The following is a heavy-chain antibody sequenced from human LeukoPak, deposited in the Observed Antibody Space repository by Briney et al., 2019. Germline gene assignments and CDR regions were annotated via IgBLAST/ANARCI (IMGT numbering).Heavy chain of an antibody. Sequence: SGPTLLKPTQTLTLTCTFSGFSLSTSGVGVGWIRQPPRKALESLALIYWNDDKRYSPSLKSRLTITKDTTKNQVVLTMTNMDPVDTASYYCAHRREGIDPWGQGTLVTVSS. V-gene: IGHV2-5*01. CDR1: GFSLSTSGVG. CDR3: AHRREGIDP. CDR2: IYWNDDK. J-gene: IGHJ5*02.